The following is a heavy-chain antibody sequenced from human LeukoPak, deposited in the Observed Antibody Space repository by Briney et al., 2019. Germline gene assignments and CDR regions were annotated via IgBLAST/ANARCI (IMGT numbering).Heavy chain of an antibody. D-gene: IGHD3-22*01. V-gene: IGHV4-4*08. J-gene: IGHJ4*02. CDR1: GGSISSYY. Sequence: SETLSLTCTVSGGSISSYYWSWIRQPPGKGLEWIGTIFNSGSTHYNPSLKSRVTISVDTSKNQFSLRLSSVTAADTAVYYCARASYSYDINGWVPFDYWGQGTLVTVSS. CDR3: ARASYSYDINGWVPFDY. CDR2: IFNSGST.